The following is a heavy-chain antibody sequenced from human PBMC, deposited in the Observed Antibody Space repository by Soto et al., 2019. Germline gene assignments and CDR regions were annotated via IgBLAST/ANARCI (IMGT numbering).Heavy chain of an antibody. J-gene: IGHJ4*02. D-gene: IGHD3-22*01. CDR1: GDSISSYY. Sequence: QVQLQESGPGLVKPSETLSLTCAVSGDSISSYYCMWIRQPPGKGLESIGYLYYGRSANYNPSLKSRGTLSVDTATNQCSLSLSSMTAADTAVYYCALRSRAVVPEYWGQGTLVTVSS. V-gene: IGHV4-59*01. CDR2: LYYGRSA. CDR3: ALRSRAVVPEY.